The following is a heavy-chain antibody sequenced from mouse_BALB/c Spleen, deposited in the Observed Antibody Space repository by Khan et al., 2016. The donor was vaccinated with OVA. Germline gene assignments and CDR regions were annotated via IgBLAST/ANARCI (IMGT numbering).Heavy chain of an antibody. V-gene: IGHV14-1*02. CDR3: ARDGYSPWFAY. CDR1: GFNIKDYY. Sequence: VHVKQSGAELVRPGALVKLSYKASGFNIKDYYMHWVKQRPEQGLVWIGRIDPENGNTIYDPKFQGKASIKSDTSSNTAYLQLSSLTSEDTAVYYCARDGYSPWFAYWGQGTLVTVSA. D-gene: IGHD2-3*01. J-gene: IGHJ3*01. CDR2: IDPENGNT.